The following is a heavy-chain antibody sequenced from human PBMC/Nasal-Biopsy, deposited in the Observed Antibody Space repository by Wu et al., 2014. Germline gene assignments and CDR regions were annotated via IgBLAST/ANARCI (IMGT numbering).Heavy chain of an antibody. Sequence: TLSLTCTVSGASIPSSGFSWGWVRRPPGKGLEWIGSFLYGGHTFYNPSLQTRVTISADTSKDQLSLRLNSVTVADTAVYYCVRHYGDYIKTLYFHYWGQGTLVTVSS. V-gene: IGHV4-39*01. CDR3: VRHYGDYIKTLYFHY. CDR1: GASIPSSGFS. D-gene: IGHD4-11*01. CDR2: FLYGGHT. J-gene: IGHJ1*01.